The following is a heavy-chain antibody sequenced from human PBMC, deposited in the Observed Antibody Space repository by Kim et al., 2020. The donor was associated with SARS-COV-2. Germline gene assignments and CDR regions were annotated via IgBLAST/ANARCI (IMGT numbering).Heavy chain of an antibody. CDR1: GFTFSRYA. D-gene: IGHD3-3*01. Sequence: GGSLRLSCAASGFTFSRYAMHWVRQAPDKGLEWVAVISYDGSNKYYADSVKGRFTISRDNSKNTLYLQMNSLRAEDTAVYYCARARNFWSGYYFYYYGMDIWGQGTTVTVSS. CDR3: ARARNFWSGYYFYYYGMDI. V-gene: IGHV3-30*04. CDR2: ISYDGSNK. J-gene: IGHJ6*02.